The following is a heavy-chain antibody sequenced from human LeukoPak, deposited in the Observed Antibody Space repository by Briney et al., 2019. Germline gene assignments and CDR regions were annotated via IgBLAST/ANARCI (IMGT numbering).Heavy chain of an antibody. J-gene: IGHJ4*02. Sequence: GGSLRLSCAASGFTVSSNYMSWVRQAPGKGLEWVSVIYSGGSTYYADSVKGRFTISRDISKNTVYLQMNSLRAEDTAVYYCARDGANYDFWSGYYLHWGQGTLVTVSS. D-gene: IGHD3-3*01. V-gene: IGHV3-66*01. CDR1: GFTVSSNY. CDR3: ARDGANYDFWSGYYLH. CDR2: IYSGGST.